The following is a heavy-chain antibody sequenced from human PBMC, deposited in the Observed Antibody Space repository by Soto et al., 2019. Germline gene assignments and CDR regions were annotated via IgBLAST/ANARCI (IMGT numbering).Heavy chain of an antibody. CDR1: GFTFRTYW. CDR2: INQDGSEK. D-gene: IGHD6-13*01. V-gene: IGHV3-7*05. CDR3: ARGSAAEAYYYYYMDV. J-gene: IGHJ6*03. Sequence: HPGGSLRLSCGASGFTFRTYWLSWVRQVPGKGLEWVANINQDGSEKNYVDSVKGRFTISRDNAKNSLHLQMSSLRAEDTAVYYCARGSAAEAYYYYYMDVWGKGTTVTVSS.